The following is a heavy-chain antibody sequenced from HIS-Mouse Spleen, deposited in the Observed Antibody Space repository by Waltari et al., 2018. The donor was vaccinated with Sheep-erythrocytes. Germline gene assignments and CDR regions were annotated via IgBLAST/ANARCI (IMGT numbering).Heavy chain of an antibody. CDR3: AREVGSYGHPYYFDY. J-gene: IGHJ4*02. D-gene: IGHD5-18*01. CDR2: IYSGGST. Sequence: EVQLVESGGGLIQPGGSLRLSCAASGFTVSSNYMSWVRQAPGKGLEWVSVIYSGGSTYYADSVKGRFTISRDNSKNTLYLQMNSLRAEDTAVYYCAREVGSYGHPYYFDYCGQGTLVTVSS. V-gene: IGHV3-53*01. CDR1: GFTVSSNY.